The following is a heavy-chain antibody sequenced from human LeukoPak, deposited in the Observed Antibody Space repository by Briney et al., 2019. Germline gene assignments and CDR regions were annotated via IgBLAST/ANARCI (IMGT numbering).Heavy chain of an antibody. V-gene: IGHV3-33*06. Sequence: PGGSLRLSCAASGFTFSSYGMHWVRQAPGKGLEWVAVIWYDGSNKYYADSVKGRFTISRDNSKNTLYLQMNSLRAEDTAVYYCAKDPAVGDYGSGLVDYWGQGTLVTVSS. CDR1: GFTFSSYG. CDR2: IWYDGSNK. J-gene: IGHJ4*02. CDR3: AKDPAVGDYGSGLVDY. D-gene: IGHD4-17*01.